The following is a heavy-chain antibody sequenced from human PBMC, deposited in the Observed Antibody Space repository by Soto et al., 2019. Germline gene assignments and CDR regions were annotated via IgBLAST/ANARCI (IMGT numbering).Heavy chain of an antibody. J-gene: IGHJ4*02. CDR2: IFDSGTT. CDR1: GGPLRRGDLL. V-gene: IGHV4-30-4*01. CDR3: ARGPSGDKVHY. D-gene: IGHD7-27*01. Sequence: PSGTPTPPCAVSGGPLRRGDLLLSWIRQPPGEGLEWIGHIFDSGTTYTNPSLRSQVAISLDTSKNHFSLTLSSVTAADTAVYYCARGPSGDKVHYWGQGALVTVS.